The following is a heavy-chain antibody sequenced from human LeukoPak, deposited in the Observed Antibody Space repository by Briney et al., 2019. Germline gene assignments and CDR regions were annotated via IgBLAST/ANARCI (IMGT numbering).Heavy chain of an antibody. CDR3: AKDSARYSSSYYYMDV. V-gene: IGHV3-9*01. Sequence: GGSLRLSCAASGFTFDDYAMHWVRQAPGKGLEWVSGISWNRGSIGYADSVKGRFTISRDNAKNSLYLQMNSLRSEDTALYYCAKDSARYSSSYYYMDVWDKGTTVTVSS. J-gene: IGHJ6*03. CDR1: GFTFDDYA. D-gene: IGHD6-6*01. CDR2: ISWNRGSI.